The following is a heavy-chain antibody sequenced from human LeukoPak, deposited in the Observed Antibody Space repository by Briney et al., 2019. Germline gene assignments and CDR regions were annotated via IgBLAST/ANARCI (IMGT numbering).Heavy chain of an antibody. V-gene: IGHV3-64D*06. Sequence: PGGPLRLSCSASGFTFSSYAMHWVRQAPGKGLEYVSAISSNGGSTYYADSVKGRFTISRDNSKNTLYLQMSSLRAEDTAVYYCVKGPDILTGYYSEAFDIWGQGTMVTVSS. CDR3: VKGPDILTGYYSEAFDI. J-gene: IGHJ3*02. D-gene: IGHD3-9*01. CDR1: GFTFSSYA. CDR2: ISSNGGST.